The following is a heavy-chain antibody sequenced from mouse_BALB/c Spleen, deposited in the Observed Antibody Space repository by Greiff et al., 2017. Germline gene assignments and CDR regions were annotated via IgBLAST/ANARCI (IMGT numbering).Heavy chain of an antibody. D-gene: IGHD2-4*01. CDR1: GYTFTSYW. Sequence: LQQPGSELVRPGASVKLSCKASGYTFTSYWMHWVKQRPGQGLEWIGNIYPGSGSTNYDEKFKRKATLTVDTSPSTAYMQLSSLTSEDSAVYYCTRNYDYDGRPWFAYWGQGTLVTVSA. CDR3: TRNYDYDGRPWFAY. J-gene: IGHJ3*01. V-gene: IGHV1S22*01. CDR2: IYPGSGST.